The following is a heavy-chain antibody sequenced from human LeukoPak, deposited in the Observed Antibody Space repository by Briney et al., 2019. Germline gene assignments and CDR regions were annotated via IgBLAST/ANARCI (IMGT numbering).Heavy chain of an antibody. D-gene: IGHD3-22*01. J-gene: IGHJ4*02. V-gene: IGHV3-11*01. CDR2: ISSSGSTI. Sequence: PGGSLRLSCAASGFTFSDYYMSWIRQAPGKGLEWVSYISSSGSTIYYSDSVKGRFTISRDNAKNSLYLQMNSLRAEDTAVYYCARAGRMIVVVKDYWGQGTLVTVSS. CDR1: GFTFSDYY. CDR3: ARAGRMIVVVKDY.